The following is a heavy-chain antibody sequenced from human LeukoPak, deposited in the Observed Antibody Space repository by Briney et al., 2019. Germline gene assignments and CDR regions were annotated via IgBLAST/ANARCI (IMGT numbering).Heavy chain of an antibody. J-gene: IGHJ3*02. V-gene: IGHV4-30-4*01. CDR2: IYYSGST. CDR1: GGSISSGDYY. CDR3: ARAYSGSYLDAFDI. D-gene: IGHD1-26*01. Sequence: SETLSLTCTVSGGSISSGDYYWSWIRQPPGKGLEWIGYIYYSGSTYYNPSLKSRVTISVDTSKNQFSLKLSSVTAADTAVYYCARAYSGSYLDAFDIWGQGTMVTVSS.